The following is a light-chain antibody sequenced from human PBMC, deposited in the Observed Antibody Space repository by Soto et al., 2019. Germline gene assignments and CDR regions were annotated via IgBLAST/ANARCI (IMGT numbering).Light chain of an antibody. Sequence: EIVLTQSPATLSLSPGERATLSCRASQSVSSYLAWYQQKPGQAPRLLIYDASNRATGIPARFSGSGSGTDFTLTISSLESEDFAVYYCQQRRNWPRTFGQGTKV. CDR1: QSVSSY. CDR2: DAS. V-gene: IGKV3-11*01. CDR3: QQRRNWPRT. J-gene: IGKJ1*01.